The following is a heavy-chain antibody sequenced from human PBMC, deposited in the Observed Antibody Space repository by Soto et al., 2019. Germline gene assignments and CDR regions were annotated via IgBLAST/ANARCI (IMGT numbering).Heavy chain of an antibody. D-gene: IGHD4-17*01. CDR2: IYYSGST. CDR1: GGSISSSSYY. CDR3: AGNRPTVPSIAHYFDY. Sequence: SETLSLTCTVSGGSISSSSYYWGWIRQPPGKGLEWIGSIYYSGSTYYNPSLKSRVTISVDTSKNQFSLKLSSVTAADTAVYYCAGNRPTVPSIAHYFDYWGQGTLVTVSS. V-gene: IGHV4-39*01. J-gene: IGHJ4*02.